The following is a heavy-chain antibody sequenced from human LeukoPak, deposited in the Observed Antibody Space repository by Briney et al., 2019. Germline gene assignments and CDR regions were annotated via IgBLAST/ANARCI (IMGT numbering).Heavy chain of an antibody. D-gene: IGHD3-10*01. CDR3: AKDGTLVRGVGAQLLDY. CDR2: IHSDGTFK. V-gene: IGHV3-30*02. CDR1: GFTFSSCG. J-gene: IGHJ4*02. Sequence: PGGSLRLSCATSGFTFSSCGMHWVRQAPGKGLEWVAFIHSDGTFKYYADSVKGRFTVSRDNSKNTLSLQMNSLTAEDTSIYYCAKDGTLVRGVGAQLLDYWGQGTLVTVSS.